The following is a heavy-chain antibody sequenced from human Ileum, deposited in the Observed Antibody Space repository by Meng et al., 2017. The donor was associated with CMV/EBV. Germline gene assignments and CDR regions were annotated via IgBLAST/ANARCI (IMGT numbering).Heavy chain of an antibody. D-gene: IGHD3-9*01. Sequence: QVQLQESGPGLVKPSETLSLTCSVSGASSRSYGLSWIRQPAGKGLEWIGRFTARGNTNYNPSLKSRVTMSLDTSLNQFSLRLNSVTAADTAVYYCARDVIRDDTGSWFDPWGQGTLVTVSS. CDR3: ARDVIRDDTGSWFDP. CDR1: GASSRSYG. CDR2: FTARGNT. J-gene: IGHJ5*02. V-gene: IGHV4-4*07.